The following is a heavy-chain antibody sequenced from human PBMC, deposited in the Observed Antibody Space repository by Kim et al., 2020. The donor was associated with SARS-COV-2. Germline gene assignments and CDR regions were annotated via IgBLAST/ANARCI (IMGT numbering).Heavy chain of an antibody. V-gene: IGHV3-13*04. Sequence: GGSLRLSCAASGFTFSSYDMHWVRQATGKGLEWVSAIGTAGDTYYPGSVKGRFTISRENAKNSLYLQMNSLRAGDTAVYYCARGRDGYPQEAFDIWGQGTMVTVSS. CDR3: ARGRDGYPQEAFDI. CDR1: GFTFSSYD. D-gene: IGHD5-12*01. J-gene: IGHJ3*02. CDR2: IGTAGDT.